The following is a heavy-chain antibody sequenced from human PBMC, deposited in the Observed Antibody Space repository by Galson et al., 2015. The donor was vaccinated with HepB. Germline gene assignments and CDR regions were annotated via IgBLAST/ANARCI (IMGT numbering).Heavy chain of an antibody. Sequence: SLRLSYAASGFTFSSYGMHWVRQAPGKGLEWVAGIWYDGSNKYYADSVKGRFTISRDNSKNTLYLQMNSLRAEDTAVYYCARDGGYCSSTSCWGQGTLVTVSS. CDR3: ARDGGYCSSTSC. V-gene: IGHV3-33*08. J-gene: IGHJ4*02. D-gene: IGHD2-2*01. CDR2: IWYDGSNK. CDR1: GFTFSSYG.